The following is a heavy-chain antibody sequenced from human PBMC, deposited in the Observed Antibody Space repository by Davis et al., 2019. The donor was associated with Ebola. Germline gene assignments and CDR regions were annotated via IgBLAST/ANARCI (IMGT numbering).Heavy chain of an antibody. D-gene: IGHD3-3*01. CDR3: VKRRWSSYLVGHNWFDP. CDR1: GFTFSNYA. CDR2: VSGSGGST. V-gene: IGHV3-23*01. J-gene: IGHJ5*02. Sequence: GESLKISCAASGFTFSNYAMNWVRQAPGEGLEWVSAVSGSGGSTYYADSVKGRFTISRDNSKNTLYLQMNSLRAEDTAVYYCVKRRWSSYLVGHNWFDPWGLGALVTVSS.